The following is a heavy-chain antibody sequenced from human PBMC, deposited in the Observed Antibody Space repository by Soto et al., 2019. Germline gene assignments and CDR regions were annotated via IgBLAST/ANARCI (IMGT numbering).Heavy chain of an antibody. V-gene: IGHV1-46*01. CDR1: GYLFRTYY. J-gene: IGHJ4*01. D-gene: IGHD3-22*01. CDR3: ARESYELGSSGRQYDFEY. CDR2: INPNGGST. Sequence: ASVKVSCKASGYLFRTYYIHWVRQAPVQGLEWMGVINPNGGSTKYAQRLKNRVTMTRDTSTSTVYMELSSLSSEDTAVYHCARESYELGSSGRQYDFEYWGHGTRVTVSS.